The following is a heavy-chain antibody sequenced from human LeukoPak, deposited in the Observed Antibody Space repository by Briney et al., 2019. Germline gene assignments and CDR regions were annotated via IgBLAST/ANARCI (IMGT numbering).Heavy chain of an antibody. Sequence: SETLSLTRTVSGGSISSYNWSWIWQPAGKGLERIGRIYTSGSTTYNTSLKRRVTMSVDTSKNQFSLKLSSVTAADTAVYYCAHYYDSRGVGAFDIWGQGTMVTVSS. CDR1: GGSISSYN. CDR2: IYTSGST. CDR3: AHYYDSRGVGAFDI. V-gene: IGHV4-4*07. J-gene: IGHJ3*02. D-gene: IGHD3-22*01.